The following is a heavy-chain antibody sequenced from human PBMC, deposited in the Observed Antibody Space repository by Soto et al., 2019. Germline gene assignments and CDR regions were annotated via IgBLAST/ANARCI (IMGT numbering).Heavy chain of an antibody. CDR1: GFTFITYA. CDR3: ARGFLPAAKPEGLYFDL. D-gene: IGHD2-2*01. Sequence: QVQLVESGGGVVQPGRSLRLSCAASGFTFITYAMHWVRQAPGKGLEWVAVVSHDGNNKYYADSVKGRFTVSRDNSKNTLHLRMNSLRAGDAAVYYCARGFLPAAKPEGLYFDLWGRGTLVTVSS. V-gene: IGHV3-30-3*01. J-gene: IGHJ2*01. CDR2: VSHDGNNK.